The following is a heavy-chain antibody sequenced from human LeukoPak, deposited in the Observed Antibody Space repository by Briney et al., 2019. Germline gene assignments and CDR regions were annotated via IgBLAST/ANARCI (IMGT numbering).Heavy chain of an antibody. CDR3: ARPSVGFDP. J-gene: IGHJ5*02. V-gene: IGHV3-15*07. Sequence: GGSLRLSCAASGFTFSNAWMNLVRQAPGKGLEWVGRIKSKTDGGTTHYAAPVKGSFTISRDNAKNTLYLQMNSLRAEDTAVYYCARPSVGFDPWGQGTLVTVSS. CDR1: GFTFSNAW. CDR2: IKSKTDGGTT.